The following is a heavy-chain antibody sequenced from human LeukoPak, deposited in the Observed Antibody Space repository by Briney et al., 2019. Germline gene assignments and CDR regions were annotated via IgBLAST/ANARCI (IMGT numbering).Heavy chain of an antibody. CDR1: GFDFSGFY. J-gene: IGHJ4*02. D-gene: IGHD2-15*01. V-gene: IGHV3-73*01. CDR3: TRQDCSGGSCSNADY. CDR2: IRSKPSGYTT. Sequence: GGSLKLSCAASGFDFSGFYMHWVRQAAGRGLEWVGLIRSKPSGYTTVYAASLKGRFTISRDDSKNTAYLRMNSLEAEDTAVYYCTRQDCSGGSCSNADYGGQGTLVTVSS.